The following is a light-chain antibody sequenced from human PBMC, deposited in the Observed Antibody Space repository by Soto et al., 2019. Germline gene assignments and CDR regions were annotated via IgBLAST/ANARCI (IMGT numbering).Light chain of an antibody. CDR2: SYD. CDR3: AAWDASLNGYV. V-gene: IGLV1-44*01. Sequence: QSALTQPPSASGTPGQRVTISYSTSSSNIGGNTVNWYQQVPGTAPKLLIYSYDQRPSGVPDRFSGSKSGTSASLAISGLQSEDEADYYCAAWDASLNGYVFGTGTKVTVL. CDR1: SSNIGGNT. J-gene: IGLJ1*01.